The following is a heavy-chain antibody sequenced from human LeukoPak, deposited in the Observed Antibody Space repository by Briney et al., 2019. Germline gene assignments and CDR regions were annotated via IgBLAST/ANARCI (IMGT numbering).Heavy chain of an antibody. CDR2: ISSSSSYI. CDR1: GFTFSNYA. Sequence: GGSLRLSCAASGFTFSNYAMSWVRQAPGKGLEWVSSISSSSSYIYYADSVKGRFTISRDNAKNSLYLQMNSLRAEDAAVYYCARVSRRIQLWGSFDYWGQGTLVTVSS. D-gene: IGHD5-18*01. CDR3: ARVSRRIQLWGSFDY. J-gene: IGHJ4*02. V-gene: IGHV3-21*01.